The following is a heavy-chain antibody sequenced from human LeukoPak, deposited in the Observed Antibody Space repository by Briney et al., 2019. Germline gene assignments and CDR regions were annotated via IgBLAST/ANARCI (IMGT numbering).Heavy chain of an antibody. CDR2: IKQDGSEK. J-gene: IGHJ4*02. CDR3: ARDERLLSFLK. Sequence: GGSLRLSCAASGFTFNSYWMSWVRQAPGKGLEWVANIKQDGSEKYYVDSVKGRFTISRDYVRDSLYLQMNSLRAEDTAIYYCARDERLLSFLKWGQGTLVTVSS. D-gene: IGHD3-3*01. CDR1: GFTFNSYW. V-gene: IGHV3-7*03.